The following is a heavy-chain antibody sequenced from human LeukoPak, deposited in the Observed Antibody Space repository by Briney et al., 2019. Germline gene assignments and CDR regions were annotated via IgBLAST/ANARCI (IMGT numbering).Heavy chain of an antibody. CDR3: ARVLRPAYYYYGMDV. Sequence: ASVKVSCKASGYTFTGYYMHWVRQAPGQGLEWMGWINPNSGGTNYAQKFQGRVTMTRDTSISTAYMELRRLRSDDTAVYYCARVLRPAYYYYGMDVWGQGTTVTVSS. V-gene: IGHV1-2*02. CDR2: INPNSGGT. CDR1: GYTFTGYY. J-gene: IGHJ6*02.